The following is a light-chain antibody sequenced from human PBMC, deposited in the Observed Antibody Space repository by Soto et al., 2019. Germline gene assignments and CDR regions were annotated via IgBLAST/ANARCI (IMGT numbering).Light chain of an antibody. V-gene: IGKV1-5*01. J-gene: IGKJ1*01. CDR2: DAS. CDR1: QSISSW. Sequence: DIQMTQSPSTLSASVGDRVTITCRASQSISSWLAWYQQKPGKAPKLLIYDASSLESGVPSRFSGSGSGTEFTLTISSLQPDDFATYYCQQYNSPVTCGQGTKGDIK. CDR3: QQYNSPVT.